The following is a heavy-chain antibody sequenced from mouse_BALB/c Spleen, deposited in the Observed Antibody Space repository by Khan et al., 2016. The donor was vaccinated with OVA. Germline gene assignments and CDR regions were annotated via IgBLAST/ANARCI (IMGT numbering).Heavy chain of an antibody. CDR3: ARIKKIVATYFDD. CDR2: TNPTNGRT. J-gene: IGHJ2*01. D-gene: IGHD1-1*01. Sequence: QVQLKQSGAELVKAGASVKMSCKASGYTFTSYWMHWVKQRLGQGLEWFAETNPTNGRTYYNENFKSKATLTVDKSSSTAYLLLSGPPFEDSAVYYCARIKKIVATYFDDWGQGTTLTVSS. CDR1: GYTFTSYW. V-gene: IGHV1S81*02.